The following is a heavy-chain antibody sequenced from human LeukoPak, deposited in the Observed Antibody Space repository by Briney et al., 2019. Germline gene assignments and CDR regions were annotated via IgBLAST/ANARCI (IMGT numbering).Heavy chain of an antibody. J-gene: IGHJ6*02. V-gene: IGHV1-2*02. CDR1: GYTFTCYY. D-gene: IGHD2-2*01. CDR3: AREDIVVVPAATYYYYYGMDV. Sequence: ASVKVSCKASGYTFTCYYMHWVRQAPGQGLEWMGWINPNSGGTNYAQKFQGRVTMTRDTSISTAYMELSRLRSDDTAVYYCAREDIVVVPAATYYYYYGMDVWGQGTTVTVSS. CDR2: INPNSGGT.